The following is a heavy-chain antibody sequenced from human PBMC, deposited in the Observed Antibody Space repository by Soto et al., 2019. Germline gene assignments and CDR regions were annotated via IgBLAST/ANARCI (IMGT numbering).Heavy chain of an antibody. CDR1: GGTFNSYA. D-gene: IGHD6-19*01. CDR3: ARVIHPQYGSGWRSIYWYFDL. CDR2: IIPIFRST. J-gene: IGHJ2*01. V-gene: IGHV1-69*06. Sequence: QVKLVQSGAEVKKPGSSVKVSCKASGGTFNSYALTWLRQAPGHGLEWMGGIIPIFRSTNYAQKFQGRVKITANSFTRKADMELSSLRSDATAEYYCARVIHPQYGSGWRSIYWYFDLWVRGTLVTVSS.